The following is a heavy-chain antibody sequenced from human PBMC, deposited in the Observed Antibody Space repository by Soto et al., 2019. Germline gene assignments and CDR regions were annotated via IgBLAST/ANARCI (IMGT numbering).Heavy chain of an antibody. V-gene: IGHV4-39*01. D-gene: IGHD6-19*01. CDR1: GGSVSSSSYY. Sequence: SETLSLTCTVSGGSVSSSSYYWGWIRKPPGKGLEWIGSIYYSGSTYYNPSLKSRVTISVDTSKNQFSLKLSSVTAADTAVYYCARWAVAGQYYYYYYGMDVWGQGTTVT. CDR3: ARWAVAGQYYYYYYGMDV. CDR2: IYYSGST. J-gene: IGHJ6*02.